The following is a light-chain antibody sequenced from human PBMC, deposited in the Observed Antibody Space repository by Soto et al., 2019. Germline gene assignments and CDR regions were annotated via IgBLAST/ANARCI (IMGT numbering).Light chain of an antibody. Sequence: QAVVTQPPSASGTPGQRVTISCSGSRSNIGSNYVYWYHQLPGTAPKVLIYKSAQRPSGIPDRFSGSKSGTSASLAISGLRSEDEADYYCATWDDSLRGWVFGGGTKLTVL. CDR2: KSA. CDR1: RSNIGSNY. J-gene: IGLJ3*02. V-gene: IGLV1-47*01. CDR3: ATWDDSLRGWV.